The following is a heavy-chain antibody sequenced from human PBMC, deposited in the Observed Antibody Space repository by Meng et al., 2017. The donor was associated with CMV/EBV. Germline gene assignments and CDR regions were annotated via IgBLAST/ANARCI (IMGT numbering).Heavy chain of an antibody. V-gene: IGHV3-74*01. J-gene: IGHJ4*02. CDR2: INSDGSST. CDR3: ARDKDDFWSGYYI. Sequence: LKISCAASGFTFSSYWMHWVRQAPGKGLVWVSRINSDGSSTSYADSVKGRFTISRDNAKNTLYLQMNSLRAEDTAVYYCARDKDDFWSGYYIWGQGTLVTVSS. CDR1: GFTFSSYW. D-gene: IGHD3-3*01.